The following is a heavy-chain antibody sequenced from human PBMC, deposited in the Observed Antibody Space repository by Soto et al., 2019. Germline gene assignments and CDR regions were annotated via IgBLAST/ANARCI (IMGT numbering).Heavy chain of an antibody. CDR3: ARAPPSSWPQAFDY. J-gene: IGHJ4*02. D-gene: IGHD6-13*01. Sequence: EVQMVESGGGLVQPGGSLRLSCAASGFTFSSYSMNWVRQAPGKGLEWVSYISSSSSTIYYADSVKGRFTISRDNAKNSLYLQMNSLRDEDTAVYYCARAPPSSWPQAFDYWGQGTLVTVSS. CDR2: ISSSSSTI. V-gene: IGHV3-48*02. CDR1: GFTFSSYS.